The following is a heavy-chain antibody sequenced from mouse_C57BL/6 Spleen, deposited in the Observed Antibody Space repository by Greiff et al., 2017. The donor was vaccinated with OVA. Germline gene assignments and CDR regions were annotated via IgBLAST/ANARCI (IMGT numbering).Heavy chain of an antibody. CDR1: GYTFTSYW. Sequence: QVQLQQPGAELVKPGASVKLSCKASGYTFTSYWMQWVKQRPGQGLEWIGEIDPSDSYTNYNQKFKGKATLTVDTSSSTAYMQLSSLTSEDSAVYYFARSGYYGKDFDYWGQGTTLTVSS. CDR2: IDPSDSYT. V-gene: IGHV1-50*01. J-gene: IGHJ2*01. CDR3: ARSGYYGKDFDY. D-gene: IGHD1-1*01.